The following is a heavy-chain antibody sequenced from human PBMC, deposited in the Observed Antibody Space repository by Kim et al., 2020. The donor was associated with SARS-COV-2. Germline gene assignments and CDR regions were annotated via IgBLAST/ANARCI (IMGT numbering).Heavy chain of an antibody. D-gene: IGHD3-22*01. Sequence: GGSLRLSCAASGFTFSSYAMSWVRQAPGKGLEWVSAISGSGGSTYYADSVKGRFTISRDNSKNTLYLQMNSLRAEDTAVYYCAKVGGDFITMLVVVTRRGGAFDIWGQGTMVTVSS. J-gene: IGHJ3*02. CDR3: AKVGGDFITMLVVVTRRGGAFDI. CDR1: GFTFSSYA. CDR2: ISGSGGST. V-gene: IGHV3-23*01.